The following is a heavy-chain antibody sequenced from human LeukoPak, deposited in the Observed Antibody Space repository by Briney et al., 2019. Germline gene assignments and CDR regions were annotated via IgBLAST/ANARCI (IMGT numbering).Heavy chain of an antibody. CDR1: GGSFSGYY. CDR2: INHSGST. V-gene: IGHV4-34*01. Sequence: PSETLSLTCGVYGGSFSGYYWTYIRQPPGKGPEWIGEINHSGSTNYNPSLKSRVTISVDTSKNEFSLRLNSVTAADTAVYYCATFRWGVGFEYWGQGTLVTVSS. CDR3: ATFRWGVGFEY. D-gene: IGHD3-16*01. J-gene: IGHJ4*02.